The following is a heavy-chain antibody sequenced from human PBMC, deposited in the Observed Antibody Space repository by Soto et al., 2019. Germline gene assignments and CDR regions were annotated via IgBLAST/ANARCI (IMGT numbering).Heavy chain of an antibody. J-gene: IGHJ3*02. CDR3: TRPSQGDYAFDI. V-gene: IGHV4-59*01. CDR2: VYNSWNT. D-gene: IGHD2-21*02. CDR1: DGSISSYY. Sequence: KPSETLSLTCYVSDGSISSYYWSWIRQPPGKGLEWIGYVYNSWNTYYNPSLESRVTISVETSKNQISLKLRSVTAADTAVYYCTRPSQGDYAFDIWGQGTMVTVSS.